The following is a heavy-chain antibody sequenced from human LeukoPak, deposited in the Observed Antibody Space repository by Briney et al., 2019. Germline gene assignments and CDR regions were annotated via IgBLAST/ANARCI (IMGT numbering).Heavy chain of an antibody. CDR1: GGSISSYY. V-gene: IGHV4-59*01. D-gene: IGHD2-8*01. Sequence: SETPSLTCTVSGGSISSYYWSWIRQPPGKGLEWIGYIYYSGSTNYNPSLKSRVTISVDTSKNQFSLKLTSMTAADTAVYYCARARVSQIPGNYYYYMDVWGKGTTATVSS. CDR2: IYYSGST. CDR3: ARARVSQIPGNYYYYMDV. J-gene: IGHJ6*03.